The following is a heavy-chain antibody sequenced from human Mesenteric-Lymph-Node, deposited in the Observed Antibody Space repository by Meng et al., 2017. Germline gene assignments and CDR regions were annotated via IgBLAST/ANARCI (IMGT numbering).Heavy chain of an antibody. CDR2: ISGSGGST. J-gene: IGHJ4*02. CDR3: AKDKPTTVTSRGFDY. V-gene: IGHV3-23*01. D-gene: IGHD4-17*01. CDR1: GFTFSSYA. Sequence: GESLKISCAASGFTFSSYAMSWVRQAPGKGLEWVSAISGSGGSTYYADSVKGRFTISRDNSKNTLYLQMNSLGAEDTAVYYCAKDKPTTVTSRGFDYWGQGTLVTVSS.